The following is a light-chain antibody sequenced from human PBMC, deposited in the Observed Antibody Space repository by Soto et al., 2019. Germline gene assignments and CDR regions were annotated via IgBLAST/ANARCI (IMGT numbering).Light chain of an antibody. J-gene: IGKJ5*01. CDR3: QQLFDSPIT. CDR1: QTISSW. Sequence: EIQMTQSPSTLSGSVGDRVTITCRASQTISSWLAWYQVKPGKAPKLLIYAASTLESGVPSRFSATVSGTEFSLTIASLQPEDFATYYCQQLFDSPITFGQGTRLEIK. V-gene: IGKV1-5*01. CDR2: AAS.